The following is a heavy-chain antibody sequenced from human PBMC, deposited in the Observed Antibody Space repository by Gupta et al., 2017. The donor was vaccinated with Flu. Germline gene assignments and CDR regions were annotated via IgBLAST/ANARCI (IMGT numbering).Heavy chain of an antibody. CDR2: INHSGST. Sequence: QVQLQQWGAGLLKPSETLSLTCAVYGGSFSGYYWSWIRQPPGKGLEWIGEINHSGSTNYNPSLKSRVTISVDTSKNQFSLKLSSVTAADTAVYYCARVRSGFCSSTSCYGGWFDPWGQGTLVTVSS. D-gene: IGHD2-2*01. V-gene: IGHV4-34*01. CDR1: GGSFSGYY. CDR3: ARVRSGFCSSTSCYGGWFDP. J-gene: IGHJ5*02.